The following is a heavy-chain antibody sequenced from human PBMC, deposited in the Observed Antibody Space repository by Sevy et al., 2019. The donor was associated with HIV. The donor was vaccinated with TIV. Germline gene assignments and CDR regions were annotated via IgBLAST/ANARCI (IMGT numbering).Heavy chain of an antibody. CDR2: IRSKANSYAT. D-gene: IGHD5-12*01. Sequence: GGSLRLSCAASGFTFSGSAMHWVRQASGKGLEWVGRIRSKANSYATAYAASVKGRFTISRDDSKNTAYLQMNSLKTEDTAVYYCTSRTRGYSGYDRTRYFDYWGQGTLVTVSS. CDR1: GFTFSGSA. CDR3: TSRTRGYSGYDRTRYFDY. V-gene: IGHV3-73*01. J-gene: IGHJ4*02.